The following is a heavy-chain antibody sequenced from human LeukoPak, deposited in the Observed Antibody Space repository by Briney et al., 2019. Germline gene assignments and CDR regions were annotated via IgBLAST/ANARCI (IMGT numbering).Heavy chain of an antibody. J-gene: IGHJ6*02. CDR1: GFSVSGFG. Sequence: GGPLRLSCVASGFSVSGFGVHWVRQAPGKGLKWVAVLWANGGNKYYADSVEGRFTISRDNSKNTVYLQMNSLGPEDTGVYYCTKERPAAISGGGMDVWGQGTTVTVSS. CDR3: TKERPAAISGGGMDV. CDR2: LWANGGNK. D-gene: IGHD2-2*02. V-gene: IGHV3-30*02.